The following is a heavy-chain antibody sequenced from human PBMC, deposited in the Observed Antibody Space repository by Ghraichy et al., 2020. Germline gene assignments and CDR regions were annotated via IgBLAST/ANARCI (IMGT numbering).Heavy chain of an antibody. D-gene: IGHD3-22*01. CDR2: ISVYNGNT. CDR1: GYTFSNYG. CDR3: ARDYYYDSSGYQYFEY. V-gene: IGHV1-18*04. Sequence: ASVKVSCKASGYTFSNYGMSWVRQAPGQGPEWMGWISVYNGNTNYAQNLQGRVTMTTDTSKSTAYMELRSLRSDDTAVYYCARDYYYDSSGYQYFEYWGQGTLVTVSS. J-gene: IGHJ4*02.